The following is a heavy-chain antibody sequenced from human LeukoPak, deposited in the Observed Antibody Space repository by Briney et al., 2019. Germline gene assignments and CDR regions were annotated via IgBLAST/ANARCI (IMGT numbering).Heavy chain of an antibody. Sequence: PSETLSLTCTVSGGSISSSSYYWGWIRQPPGKGLEWIGSIYYSGSTYYNPSLKSRVTISVDTSKNQFSLKLSSVTAADTAVYYCARGPYSSSWYGGYYYYYYMDVWGKGTTVTISS. CDR2: IYYSGST. D-gene: IGHD6-13*01. J-gene: IGHJ6*03. CDR3: ARGPYSSSWYGGYYYYYYMDV. V-gene: IGHV4-39*07. CDR1: GGSISSSSYY.